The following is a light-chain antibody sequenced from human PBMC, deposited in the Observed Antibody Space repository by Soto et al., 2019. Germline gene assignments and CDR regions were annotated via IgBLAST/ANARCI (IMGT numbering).Light chain of an antibody. CDR3: LLTYSGARLVV. CDR1: TGAVTSGHY. Sequence: QAVVTQEPSLTVSPGGTVTLTCGSSTGAVTSGHYPYWFQQKPGQAPRTLIYDTSNKHSWTPARFSGSLLGGKAALTLSGAQPEDDDEYYCLLTYSGARLVVFGGGTKLTVL. J-gene: IGLJ2*01. V-gene: IGLV7-46*01. CDR2: DTS.